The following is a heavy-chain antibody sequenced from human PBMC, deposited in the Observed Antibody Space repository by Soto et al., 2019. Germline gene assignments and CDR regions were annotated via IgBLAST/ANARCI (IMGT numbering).Heavy chain of an antibody. Sequence: SLRLSCAASGFTFSNYWMHWVRQAPGKGLVWVSRIDRDGSSTNYADSVKGRFTISRDNSKNTVDLQMNSLRAEDTAVYYCVKRSGQSNGWGAFDIWGQGAMVTVSS. D-gene: IGHD6-19*01. V-gene: IGHV3-74*01. CDR2: IDRDGSST. J-gene: IGHJ3*02. CDR3: VKRSGQSNGWGAFDI. CDR1: GFTFSNYW.